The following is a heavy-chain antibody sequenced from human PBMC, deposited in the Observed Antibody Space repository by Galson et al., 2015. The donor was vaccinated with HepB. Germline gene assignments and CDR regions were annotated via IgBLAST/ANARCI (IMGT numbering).Heavy chain of an antibody. D-gene: IGHD3-22*01. CDR1: GYSFTSYW. J-gene: IGHJ3*02. CDR2: IYPGDSDM. Sequence: QSGAEVKKPGESLTISCTASGYSFTSYWIGWVRQMPGKGLEWMGIIYPGDSDMRYSPSFQGQVTISADKSINTAYLQWSSLKASDTAMYYCARGILVVVTSHDAFDIWGQGTMVTVSS. V-gene: IGHV5-51*01. CDR3: ARGILVVVTSHDAFDI.